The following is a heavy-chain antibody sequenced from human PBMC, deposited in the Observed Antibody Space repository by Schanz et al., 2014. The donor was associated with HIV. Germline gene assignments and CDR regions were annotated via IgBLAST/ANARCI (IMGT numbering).Heavy chain of an antibody. V-gene: IGHV3-30*18. D-gene: IGHD2-2*02. Sequence: QVQLVESGGGVAQPGRSLRLSCAASGFTFSTYGMHWVRQAPGKGLEWVAVVSFDGSKKYYADSVKGRFTISRHNSENTLYLQMNNLNAGDTALYYCAKHPARHQLLYLDSWGPGTRVTVSS. CDR2: VSFDGSKK. CDR1: GFTFSTYG. CDR3: AKHPARHQLLYLDS. J-gene: IGHJ5*01.